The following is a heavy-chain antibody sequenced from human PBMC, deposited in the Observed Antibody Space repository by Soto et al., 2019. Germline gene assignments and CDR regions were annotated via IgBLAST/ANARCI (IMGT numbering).Heavy chain of an antibody. J-gene: IGHJ4*02. CDR1: GLTFSYYW. CDR2: IHSDGSST. Sequence: GGSLILSCAASGLTFSYYWMHWVRQAPGQGLVWVSRIHSDGSSTTYADSVKGRFTISRDNSKDTVYLQMNSLRAEDTAVYYCARDRPGEQHYFDFWGRGILVTGSS. V-gene: IGHV3-74*01. CDR3: ARDRPGEQHYFDF. D-gene: IGHD6-6*01.